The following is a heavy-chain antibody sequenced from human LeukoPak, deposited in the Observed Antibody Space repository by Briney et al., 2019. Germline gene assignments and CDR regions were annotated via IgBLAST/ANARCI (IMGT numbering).Heavy chain of an antibody. J-gene: IGHJ4*02. Sequence: SETLSLTCTVSGGSISSYYWSWIRQPPGKGLEWIGYIYYSGSTNYNPSLKSRVTISVDTSKNQFSLKLSSVTAADTAVYYCARSYGGNSAFDYWGQGTLVIVSS. D-gene: IGHD4-23*01. CDR1: GGSISSYY. CDR2: IYYSGST. CDR3: ARSYGGNSAFDY. V-gene: IGHV4-59*01.